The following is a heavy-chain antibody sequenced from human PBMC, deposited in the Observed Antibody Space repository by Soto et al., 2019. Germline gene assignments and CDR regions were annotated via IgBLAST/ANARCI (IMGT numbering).Heavy chain of an antibody. CDR1: GFTFRSDS. D-gene: IGHD3-3*01. CDR3: ARKYDFWSGYYTEYFDY. J-gene: IGHJ4*02. V-gene: IGHV3-21*01. Sequence: GXSLVLACAASGFTFRSDSINWVLQAPGKGLEWVSSISSSSSYIYYADSVKGRFTISRDNAKNSLYLQMNSLRAEETAVYYCARKYDFWSGYYTEYFDYWGQGTLVTVSS. CDR2: ISSSSSYI.